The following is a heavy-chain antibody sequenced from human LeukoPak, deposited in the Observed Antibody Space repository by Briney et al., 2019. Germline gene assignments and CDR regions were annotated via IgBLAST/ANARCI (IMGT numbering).Heavy chain of an antibody. J-gene: IGHJ4*02. CDR1: GYTFTSYG. V-gene: IGHV1-18*01. CDR2: ISAYNGNT. Sequence: GASVKVSCKASGYTFTSYGISWVRQAPGQGLEWRGWISAYNGNTNYAQKLQGRVTMTTDTSTSTAYMELRSLRSDDTAVYYCARVRVVVVPAAYYFDYWGQGTLVTASS. CDR3: ARVRVVVVPAAYYFDY. D-gene: IGHD2-2*01.